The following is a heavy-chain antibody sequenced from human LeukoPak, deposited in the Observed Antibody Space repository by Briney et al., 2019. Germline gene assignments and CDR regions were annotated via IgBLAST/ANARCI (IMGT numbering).Heavy chain of an antibody. J-gene: IGHJ4*02. D-gene: IGHD2-15*01. CDR3: ARLGGRADY. CDR2: INHSGST. Sequence: SETLSPTCAVYGGFFSGYYWSWIRQPPGKGLEWIGEINHSGSTNYNPSLKSRVTISVDTSKNQFSLKLSSVTAADTAVYYCARLGGRADYWGQGTLVTVSS. CDR1: GGFFSGYY. V-gene: IGHV4-34*01.